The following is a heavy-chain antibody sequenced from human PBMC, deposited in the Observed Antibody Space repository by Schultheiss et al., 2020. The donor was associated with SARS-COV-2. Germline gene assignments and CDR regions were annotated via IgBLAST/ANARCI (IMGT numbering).Heavy chain of an antibody. CDR2: IIPIFGTA. CDR3: ARGGDGVVVITSYYGMDV. Sequence: SVKVSCKASGGTFSSYAISWVRQAPGQGLEWMGGIIPIFGTANYAQKFQGRVTITADESTSTAYMELSSLRAEDTAVYYCARGGDGVVVITSYYGMDVWGQGTTVTVSS. V-gene: IGHV1-69*13. J-gene: IGHJ6*02. CDR1: GGTFSSYA. D-gene: IGHD3-22*01.